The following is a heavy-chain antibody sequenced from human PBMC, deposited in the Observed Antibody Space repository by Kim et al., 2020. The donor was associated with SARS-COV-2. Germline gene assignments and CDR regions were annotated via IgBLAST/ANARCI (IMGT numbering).Heavy chain of an antibody. D-gene: IGHD2-15*01. CDR2: ILYDGSNK. V-gene: IGHV3-33*06. CDR3: AKERRKYCSGGSCHLEY. Sequence: GGSLRLSCAASRFTFSIYGLHWVRHSPGKGLEWVAVILYDGSNKYHADSVKGRFTISRDNSKNTLYLQMNNLRAEDTAVYYCAKERRKYCSGGSCHLEYWGQGTLVTVSS. CDR1: RFTFSIYG. J-gene: IGHJ4*02.